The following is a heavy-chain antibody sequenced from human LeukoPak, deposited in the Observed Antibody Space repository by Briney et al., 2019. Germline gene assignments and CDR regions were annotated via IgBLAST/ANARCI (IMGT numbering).Heavy chain of an antibody. CDR3: ARGSSGWYGFDP. V-gene: IGHV3-48*02. D-gene: IGHD6-19*01. CDR2: ISSSSSTI. Sequence: EGSLRLSCAASGFTFSSYSMNWVRQAPGKGLEWVSYISSSSSTIYYADSVKGRFTIPRDNAKNSLYLQMNSLRDEDTAVYYCARGSSGWYGFDPWGQGTLVTVSS. CDR1: GFTFSSYS. J-gene: IGHJ5*02.